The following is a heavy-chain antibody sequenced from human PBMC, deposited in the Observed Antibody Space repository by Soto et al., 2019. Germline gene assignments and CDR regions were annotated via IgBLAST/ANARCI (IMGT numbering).Heavy chain of an antibody. CDR2: VYDSGSS. D-gene: IGHD6-19*01. J-gene: IGHJ5*02. CDR1: GGSISSFY. CDR3: ARGVAETDFYPWANWFDL. V-gene: IGHV4-4*07. Sequence: SETLSLTCNVSGGSISSFYWTWIRQPAGGRLEWIGRVYDSGSSNYNPSLKTRITMSLHRSRSQFSLSLYSVTAADTAVYYCARGVAETDFYPWANWFDLWGQGMQVTVSS.